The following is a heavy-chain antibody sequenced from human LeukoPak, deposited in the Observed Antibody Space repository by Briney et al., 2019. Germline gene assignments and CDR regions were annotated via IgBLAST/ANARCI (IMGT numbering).Heavy chain of an antibody. V-gene: IGHV1-69*13. CDR2: IIPIFGTA. D-gene: IGHD2-21*01. CDR1: GGTFSSYA. J-gene: IGHJ4*02. CDR3: AREPYCGGDCYPHFDY. Sequence: SVKVSCKASGGTFSSYAISWVRQAPGQGLEWMGGIIPIFGTANYARKFQGRVTITADESTSTAYMELSSLRSEDTAVYYCAREPYCGGDCYPHFDYWGQGTLVTVSS.